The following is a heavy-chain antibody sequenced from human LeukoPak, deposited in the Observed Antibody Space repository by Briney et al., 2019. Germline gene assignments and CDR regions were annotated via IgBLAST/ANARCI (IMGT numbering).Heavy chain of an antibody. CDR3: GRGAEDTAMVKVYYFDY. CDR2: IIPIFGTE. V-gene: IGHV1-69*05. J-gene: IGHJ4*02. Sequence: SSVNVSFKSCVWTFSSYAISGVGQAAGRGLEWVGGIIPIFGTENYAQKFQGRVRITTVESPSTAYIELSGLRTEDTAVYYCGRGAEDTAMVKVYYFDYGGQGTLVTVSS. CDR1: VWTFSSYA. D-gene: IGHD5-18*01.